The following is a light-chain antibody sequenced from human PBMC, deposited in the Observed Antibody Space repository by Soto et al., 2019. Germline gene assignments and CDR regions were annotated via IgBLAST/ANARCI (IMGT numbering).Light chain of an antibody. V-gene: IGKV3-20*01. CDR2: RAS. Sequence: EIVLTQSPGTLSLSPGEKATLSCRASQSVDSSKLAWYQQRPGQVPRLLLYRASARAAGIPDRISSSGSGTDFNFTISSLAADDFGVYYCHQYGASQWTFGHGTQVQIK. CDR1: QSVDSSK. CDR3: HQYGASQWT. J-gene: IGKJ1*01.